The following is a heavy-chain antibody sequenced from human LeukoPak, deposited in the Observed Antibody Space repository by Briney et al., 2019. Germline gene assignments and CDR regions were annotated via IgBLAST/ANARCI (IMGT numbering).Heavy chain of an antibody. D-gene: IGHD2-15*01. Sequence: ASVKVSCKASGYTFTSYGISWVRQAPGQGLEWMGWISAYNGNTNYAQQLQGRVTMTTDTSTSTAYMELRSLRSDDTAVYYCARVSVVVVAVPGSGWFDPWGQGTLVTVSS. J-gene: IGHJ5*02. CDR3: ARVSVVVVAVPGSGWFDP. CDR2: ISAYNGNT. V-gene: IGHV1-18*01. CDR1: GYTFTSYG.